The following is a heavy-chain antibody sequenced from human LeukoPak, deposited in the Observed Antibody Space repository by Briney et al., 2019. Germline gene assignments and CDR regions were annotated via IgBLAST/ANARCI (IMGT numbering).Heavy chain of an antibody. CDR2: IYYSGST. CDR3: ARASAAGNEFEPYRLLSWWFDP. V-gene: IGHV4-30-4*01. D-gene: IGHD6-13*01. CDR1: GGSISSGGYY. Sequence: PSETLSLTCTVSGGSISSGGYYWSWIRQPPGKGLEWIGYIYYSGSTYYNPSLKSRVTISVDTSKNQFSLKLNSVTAADTAVYYCARASAAGNEFEPYRLLSWWFDPWGQGTLVTVSS. J-gene: IGHJ5*02.